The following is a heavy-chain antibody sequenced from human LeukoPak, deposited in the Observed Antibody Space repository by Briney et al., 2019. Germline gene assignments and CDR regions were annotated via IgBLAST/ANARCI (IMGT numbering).Heavy chain of an antibody. Sequence: ASVKVSCKASGYTFTSYGISWVRQAPGQGLEWMGWISAYNGNTNYAQKLQGRVTMTTDTSTSTAYMELRSLRSDDTAVYYCARDLVVGATLYYYYYYGMDVWGQGTTLTVSS. D-gene: IGHD1-26*01. CDR1: GYTFTSYG. CDR3: ARDLVVGATLYYYYYYGMDV. CDR2: ISAYNGNT. J-gene: IGHJ6*02. V-gene: IGHV1-18*01.